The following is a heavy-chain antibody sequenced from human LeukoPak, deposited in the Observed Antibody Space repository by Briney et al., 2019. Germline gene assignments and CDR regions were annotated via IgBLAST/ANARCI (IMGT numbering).Heavy chain of an antibody. D-gene: IGHD5-12*01. Sequence: GGSLRLSCAASGFTFSDYYMSWIRQAPGKGLEWVSYISSSGSTIYYADSVKGRFTISRDNAKNSLYLQMNSLRAEDTAVYYCAREIVATIANDWFDPWGQGTLVTVSS. CDR2: ISSSGSTI. CDR1: GFTFSDYY. V-gene: IGHV3-11*01. CDR3: AREIVATIANDWFDP. J-gene: IGHJ5*02.